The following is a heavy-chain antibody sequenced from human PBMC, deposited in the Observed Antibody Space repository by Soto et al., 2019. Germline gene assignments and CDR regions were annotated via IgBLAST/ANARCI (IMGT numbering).Heavy chain of an antibody. J-gene: IGHJ4*02. Sequence: SETLSLTCAVYGGSFSGYYWSWIRQPPGKGLEWIGEINHSGSTNYNPSHKSRVTISVDTSKNQFSLKLSSVTAADTAVYYCGRLSIKYSPRSYWGQGTLVTVS. CDR1: GGSFSGYY. V-gene: IGHV4-34*01. D-gene: IGHD5-12*01. CDR2: INHSGST. CDR3: GRLSIKYSPRSY.